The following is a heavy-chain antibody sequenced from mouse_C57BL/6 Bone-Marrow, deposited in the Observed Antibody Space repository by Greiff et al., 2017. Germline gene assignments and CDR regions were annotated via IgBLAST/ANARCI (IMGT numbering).Heavy chain of an antibody. CDR3: ARGDSSGSWFAY. D-gene: IGHD3-2*02. Sequence: VQLQQSGPGLVQPSQSLPITCTVSGFSLTSYGVHWVRQSPGKGLEWLGVIWSGGSTDYNAAFISRLSISKDNSKSQVFFKMNSLQADDTAIYYCARGDSSGSWFAYWGQGTLVTVSA. CDR2: IWSGGST. V-gene: IGHV2-2*01. J-gene: IGHJ3*01. CDR1: GFSLTSYG.